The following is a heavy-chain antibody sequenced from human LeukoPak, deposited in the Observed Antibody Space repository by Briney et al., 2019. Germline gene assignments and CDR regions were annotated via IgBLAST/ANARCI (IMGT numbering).Heavy chain of an antibody. Sequence: SGGSLRLSCAASGFTFSSYAMSWVRQAPGKGLEWVAVISYDGSNKYYADSVKGRFTISRDNSKNTLYLQMNSLRAEDTAVYYCARSRSGYLDYWGQGTLVTVSS. V-gene: IGHV3-30*03. J-gene: IGHJ4*02. CDR3: ARSRSGYLDY. D-gene: IGHD3-3*01. CDR1: GFTFSSYA. CDR2: ISYDGSNK.